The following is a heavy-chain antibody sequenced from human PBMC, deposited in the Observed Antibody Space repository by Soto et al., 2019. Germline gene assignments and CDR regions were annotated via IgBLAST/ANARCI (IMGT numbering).Heavy chain of an antibody. J-gene: IGHJ6*02. CDR1: GFTFSSYG. Sequence: PGGSLRLSCAASGFTFSSYGMHWVRQAPGKGLEWVAVISYDGSNKYYADSVKGRFTISRDNSKNTLYLQMNSLRAEDTAVYYCAKADTAMVLIPGMDVWGQGTTVTVSS. V-gene: IGHV3-30*18. D-gene: IGHD5-18*01. CDR2: ISYDGSNK. CDR3: AKADTAMVLIPGMDV.